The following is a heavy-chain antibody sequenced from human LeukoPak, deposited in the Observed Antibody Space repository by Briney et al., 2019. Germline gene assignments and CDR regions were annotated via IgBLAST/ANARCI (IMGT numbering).Heavy chain of an antibody. J-gene: IGHJ4*02. CDR3: ARGGTPGYSSGRIDY. D-gene: IGHD6-19*01. V-gene: IGHV3-21*04. CDR1: GFTFSSYS. CDR2: VSTGSRDI. Sequence: GGSLRLSYAASGFTFSSYSMTWVRQAPGKGLEWVSSVSTGSRDIYYADSVKGRFTISRHNSENTLYLHMNSLRVEDTAVYFCARGGTPGYSSGRIDYWGQGTLVTVSS.